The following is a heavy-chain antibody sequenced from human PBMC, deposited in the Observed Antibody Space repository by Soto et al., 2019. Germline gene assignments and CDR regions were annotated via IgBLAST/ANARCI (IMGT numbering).Heavy chain of an antibody. Sequence: DVQLVESGGGLVQPGGPLRLSCAASEFTFNVYWVHGFRQAPGKGLVWVAHMNRDGTNINYADAVKGRFTISRDHAKNALYLQMNSLRVEDTAVYYCVRDRGQPDAFDIWGQGTVVTVSA. D-gene: IGHD1-1*01. J-gene: IGHJ3*02. V-gene: IGHV3-74*01. CDR1: EFTFNVYW. CDR2: MNRDGTNI. CDR3: VRDRGQPDAFDI.